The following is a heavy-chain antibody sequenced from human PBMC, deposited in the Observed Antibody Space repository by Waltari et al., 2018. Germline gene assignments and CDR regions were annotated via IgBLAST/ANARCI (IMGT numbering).Heavy chain of an antibody. V-gene: IGHV3-30*02. J-gene: IGHJ4*02. Sequence: QVQLVASGGGVVQPGGSLRLSCAASGFTFSSSDMHWVRHSPGKGLEWLGFVRHEGMDIYYADSLKGRFTISRDNSKNTLYLQMNSLRDEDTSIYYCAKGTGPHFDYWGQGTLVTVSS. CDR3: AKGTGPHFDY. CDR2: VRHEGMDI. CDR1: GFTFSSSD.